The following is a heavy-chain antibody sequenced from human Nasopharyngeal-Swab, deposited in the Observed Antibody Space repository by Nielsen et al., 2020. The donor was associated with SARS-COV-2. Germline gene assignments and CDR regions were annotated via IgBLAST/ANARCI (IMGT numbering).Heavy chain of an antibody. CDR2: INHSGST. CDR3: ARAPVWDDYVWGSYRSAAFDY. Sequence: SETLSLTCAVYGGSFSGYYWSWIRQPPGKGLEWIGEINHSGSTNYNPSLKSRVTISVDTSKNQFSLKLSSVTAADTAVHYCARAPVWDDYVWGSYRSAAFDYWGQGTLVTVSS. CDR1: GGSFSGYY. J-gene: IGHJ4*02. V-gene: IGHV4-34*01. D-gene: IGHD3-16*02.